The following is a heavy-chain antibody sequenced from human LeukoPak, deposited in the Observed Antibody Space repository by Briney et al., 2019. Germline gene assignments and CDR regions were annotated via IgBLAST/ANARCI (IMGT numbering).Heavy chain of an antibody. D-gene: IGHD3-3*01. V-gene: IGHV4-38-2*02. CDR2: IYHRGST. J-gene: IGHJ4*02. CDR3: ARGAEYYAIWRGYAGYSDY. CDR1: GYSISNGYY. Sequence: SETLSLTCTVSGYSISNGYYWGWIRQPPGKGLEWVGSIYHRGSTYYNPPLRSRVTISLDRPKKKFSLKLTSVTAADTAVYFCARGAEYYAIWRGYAGYSDYWGQGISVTVSS.